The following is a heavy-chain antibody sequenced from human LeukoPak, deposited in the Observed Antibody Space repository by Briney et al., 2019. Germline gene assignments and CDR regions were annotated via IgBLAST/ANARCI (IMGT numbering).Heavy chain of an antibody. D-gene: IGHD3-9*01. V-gene: IGHV3-23*01. CDR1: GFTFSSYA. J-gene: IGHJ4*02. Sequence: PGGSLRLSCAASGFTFSSYAMSWVRQAPGKGLEWVSAIGGSGGSTYYADSVKGRFTISRDNSKNTLYLQMNSLRAEDTAVYYCAKGAKGAPFDWLLFYLYYFDYWGQGTLVTVSS. CDR3: AKGAKGAPFDWLLFYLYYFDY. CDR2: IGGSGGST.